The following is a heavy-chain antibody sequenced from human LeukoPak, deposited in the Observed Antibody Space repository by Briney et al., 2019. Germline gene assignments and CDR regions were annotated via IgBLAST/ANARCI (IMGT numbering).Heavy chain of an antibody. CDR3: ATGSSPYYDSSGYVSDY. J-gene: IGHJ4*02. V-gene: IGHV3-30*03. CDR2: ISYDGSNK. D-gene: IGHD3-22*01. CDR1: GFTFSSYG. Sequence: GGSLRLSCAASGFTFSSYGMSWVRQAPGKGLEWVAVISYDGSNKYYADSVKGRFTISRDNSKNTLYLQMNSLRAEDTAVYYCATGSSPYYDSSGYVSDYWGQGTLVTVSS.